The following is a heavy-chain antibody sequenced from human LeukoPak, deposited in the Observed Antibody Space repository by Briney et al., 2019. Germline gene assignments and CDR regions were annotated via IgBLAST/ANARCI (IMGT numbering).Heavy chain of an antibody. CDR3: AKGVRITMVRGAFDI. V-gene: IGHV3-9*01. Sequence: PGGSLRLSCAASGFTFDDYAMHWVRQAPGKGLEWVSGISWNSGSIAYADSVKGRFTISRDNAKNSLYLQMNSLRAEDTALYYCAKGVRITMVRGAFDIWGKGQWSPSLQ. D-gene: IGHD3-10*01. CDR2: ISWNSGSI. CDR1: GFTFDDYA. J-gene: IGHJ3*02.